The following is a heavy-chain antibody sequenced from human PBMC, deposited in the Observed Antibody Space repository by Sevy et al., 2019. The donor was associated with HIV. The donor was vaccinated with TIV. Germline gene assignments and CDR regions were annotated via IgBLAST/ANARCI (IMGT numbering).Heavy chain of an antibody. CDR1: GFNVNDNY. D-gene: IGHD3-16*02. J-gene: IGHJ6*02. CDR3: ARDRRFCGNECYLYHYYGMDV. V-gene: IGHV3-53*01. Sequence: GGSLRLSCAASGFNVNDNYMTWVRQAPGKGLEWVSIIHADGSSYYADSVKGRFTMSRDVSKNIVNLQMNSLRADDTAVYYCARDRRFCGNECYLYHYYGMDVRGQGTAVTVSS. CDR2: IHADGSS.